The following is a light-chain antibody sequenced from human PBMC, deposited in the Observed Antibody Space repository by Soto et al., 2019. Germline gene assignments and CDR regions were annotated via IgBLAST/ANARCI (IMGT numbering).Light chain of an antibody. CDR1: KSLVYSDGNTH. CDR3: TQGKHWPRT. Sequence: DVVLTQSPLSLPVNFGQPASISCRSSKSLVYSDGNTHLSWFHQRPGQSPRRLIYRVSSRDSGVPDRFSGCRSVTDFTLGISRVEAEDVGIYYCTQGKHWPRTFGRGTKVDVK. V-gene: IGKV2-30*01. J-gene: IGKJ1*01. CDR2: RVS.